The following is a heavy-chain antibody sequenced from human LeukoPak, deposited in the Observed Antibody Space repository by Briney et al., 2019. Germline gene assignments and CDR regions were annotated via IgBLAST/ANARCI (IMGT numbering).Heavy chain of an antibody. V-gene: IGHV4-59*01. Sequence: SETLSLTCTVSGGSISSYHWSWIRQPPEKGLEWIGYIYYSGSTSYNPSLTSRVTISVDTSKNHFSLKLSSVDAADTALYYCARAKWYYFDYWGQGTLVTVSS. J-gene: IGHJ4*02. CDR1: GGSISSYH. CDR2: IYYSGST. CDR3: ARAKWYYFDY. D-gene: IGHD2-15*01.